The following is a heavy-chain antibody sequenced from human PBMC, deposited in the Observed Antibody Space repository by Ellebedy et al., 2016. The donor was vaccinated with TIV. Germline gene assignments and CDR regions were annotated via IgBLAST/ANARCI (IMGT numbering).Heavy chain of an antibody. CDR1: GFNFRSYW. V-gene: IGHV3-7*01. Sequence: PGGSLRLSCAASGFNFRSYWMTWVRQAPGKGLEWVAKIRQEGDEIYYVESVKGRFTISRDNAKNSLFLQMNSLRVHDTAVYYCARRASYGDYAVQVNPWFDPWGQGTLVTVSS. CDR3: ARRASYGDYAVQVNPWFDP. J-gene: IGHJ5*02. CDR2: IRQEGDEI. D-gene: IGHD4-17*01.